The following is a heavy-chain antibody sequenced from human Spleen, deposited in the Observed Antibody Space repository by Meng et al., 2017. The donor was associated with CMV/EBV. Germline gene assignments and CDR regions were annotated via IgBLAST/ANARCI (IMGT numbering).Heavy chain of an antibody. V-gene: IGHV4-39*02. J-gene: IGHJ4*02. CDR3: ARDSGYDWGTDY. D-gene: IGHD5-12*01. CDR2: IYSSGST. Sequence: RAGLGKPAGTLSLTVTLAASSISISSDNWGWIRQPPGKGLEWIGNIYSSGSTYYNPSLKSRVTVSVDTSELQFSLRLSSVTAADTAVYYCARDSGYDWGTDYWGQGTLVTVSS. CDR1: ASSISISSDN.